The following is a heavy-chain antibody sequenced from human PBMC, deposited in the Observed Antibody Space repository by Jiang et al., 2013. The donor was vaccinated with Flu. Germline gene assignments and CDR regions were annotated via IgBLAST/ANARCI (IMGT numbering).Heavy chain of an antibody. Sequence: KPTQTLTLTCTFSGFSLSTSGVGVGWIRQPPGKALEWLALIYWDDDKRYSPSLKSRLTITKDTSKNQVVLTMTNMDPVDTATYYCAHRLACYGFGSYCWIYWGQGTPGHRLL. CDR2: IYWDDDK. J-gene: IGHJ4*02. V-gene: IGHV2-5*02. D-gene: IGHD3-10*01. CDR3: AHRLACYGFGSYCWIY. CDR1: GFSLSTSGVG.